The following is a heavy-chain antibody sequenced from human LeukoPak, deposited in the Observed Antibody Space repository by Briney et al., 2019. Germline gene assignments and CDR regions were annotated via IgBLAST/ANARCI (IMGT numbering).Heavy chain of an antibody. Sequence: SETLSLTCTVSGVSFSSYYWSWIRQPPGKGLEWIGYVYYSGDTNYNPSLKSRVTMSVDTSKNQFSLKLNSVTAADTAVYYCVRGQILADYWGQGALVTVSS. CDR3: VRGQILADY. V-gene: IGHV4-59*01. J-gene: IGHJ4*02. CDR1: GVSFSSYY. D-gene: IGHD2/OR15-2a*01. CDR2: VYYSGDT.